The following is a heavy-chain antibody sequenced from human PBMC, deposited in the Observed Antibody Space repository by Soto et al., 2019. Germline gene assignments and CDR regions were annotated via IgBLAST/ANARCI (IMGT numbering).Heavy chain of an antibody. CDR3: ARDPVA. CDR1: GGSVTRGGYC. J-gene: IGHJ4*02. CDR2: IYNSGST. Sequence: QVQLQESGPGLVQPSETLSLSCTVSGGSVTRGGYCWSWLRQHPGRGLGWMGNIYNSGSTYYNPPPNRRVTTSVDATKNHLSLKLITLVAADTAVYYCARDPVAWGQGTLVTVSS. V-gene: IGHV4-31*03.